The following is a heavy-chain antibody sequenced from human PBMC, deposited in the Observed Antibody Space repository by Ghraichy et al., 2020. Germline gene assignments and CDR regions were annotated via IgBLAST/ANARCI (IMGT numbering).Heavy chain of an antibody. V-gene: IGHV3-23*01. D-gene: IGHD6-19*01. J-gene: IGHJ5*02. CDR3: AKRVAVAGYNWFDP. Sequence: GGSLRLSCAAAGFTFSSYAMSWVRQAPRKGLEWVSAISGSGGSTYYADSVKGRFTISRDNSKNTLYLQMNSLRAEDTAVYYCAKRVAVAGYNWFDPWGQGTLVTVSS. CDR1: GFTFSSYA. CDR2: ISGSGGST.